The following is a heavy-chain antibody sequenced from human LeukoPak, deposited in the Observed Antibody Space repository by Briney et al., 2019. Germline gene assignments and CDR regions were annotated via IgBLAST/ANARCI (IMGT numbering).Heavy chain of an antibody. CDR1: GFTLSTYW. CDR3: ARDPGRTRYDY. J-gene: IGHJ4*02. V-gene: IGHV3-7*01. CDR2: IKQGGSEK. Sequence: GGSLRLSCAASGFTLSTYWMVWVRQAPGKGLEWVANIKQGGSEKYYVDSVKGRFTISRDNAKNSLYLQMNSLRDEDTAVYYCARDPGRTRYDYWGQGTLVTVSS.